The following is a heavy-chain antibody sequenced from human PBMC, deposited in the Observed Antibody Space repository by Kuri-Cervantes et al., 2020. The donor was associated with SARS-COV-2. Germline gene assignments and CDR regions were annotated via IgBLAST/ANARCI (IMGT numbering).Heavy chain of an antibody. CDR2: ISSDGRHK. V-gene: IGHV3-30*18. D-gene: IGHD2-21*01. CDR3: AKSTRGYSSHLLDS. Sequence: GESLKISCVASGFNFCSYSMNWVRQAPGKGLEWVTMISSDGRHKNYADSVKGRFTISRDNSKDSLYLQMNSLRAEDTAVYYCAKSTRGYSSHLLDSRGLGALVTVSS. CDR1: GFNFCSYS. J-gene: IGHJ4*02.